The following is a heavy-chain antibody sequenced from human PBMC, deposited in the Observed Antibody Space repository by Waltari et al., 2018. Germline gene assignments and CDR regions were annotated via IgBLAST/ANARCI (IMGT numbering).Heavy chain of an antibody. J-gene: IGHJ2*01. Sequence: QVQLQESGPGLVKPSETLSLTCTVSGGSISSYYWSWIRQPPGKGLEWIGYIYYSGSTNYNPSLKSRVTISVDTSKNQFSLKLSSVTAEDTAVYYCARGRDSSGYYDWYFDLWGRGTLVTVSS. V-gene: IGHV4-59*01. D-gene: IGHD3-22*01. CDR1: GGSISSYY. CDR2: IYYSGST. CDR3: ARGRDSSGYYDWYFDL.